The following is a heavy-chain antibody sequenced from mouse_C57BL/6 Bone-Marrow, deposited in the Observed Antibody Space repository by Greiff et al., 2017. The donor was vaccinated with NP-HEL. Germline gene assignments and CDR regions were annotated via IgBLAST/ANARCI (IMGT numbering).Heavy chain of an antibody. Sequence: QVQLQQPGAELVMPGASVKLSCKASGYTFTSYWMHWVKQRPGQGLEWIGEIDPSDSYTNYNQKFKGKSTLTEDKSSSTAYMQLSSLTSEDSAVYYCAREDYYGSSGAYWGQGTLVTVSA. D-gene: IGHD1-1*01. CDR2: IDPSDSYT. CDR1: GYTFTSYW. CDR3: AREDYYGSSGAY. V-gene: IGHV1-69*01. J-gene: IGHJ3*01.